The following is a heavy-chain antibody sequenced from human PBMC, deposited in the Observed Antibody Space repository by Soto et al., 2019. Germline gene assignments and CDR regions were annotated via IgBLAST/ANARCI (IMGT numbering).Heavy chain of an antibody. D-gene: IGHD6-6*01. CDR2: INSDGSST. J-gene: IGHJ4*02. CDR1: GFTFSSYW. CDR3: ARVGSSSSLGY. V-gene: IGHV3-74*01. Sequence: GGSLRLSCAASGFTFSSYWMHWVRQAAGKGLVWVSRINSDGSSTSYADSVKGRFTISRDNAKNTLYLQMNSLRAEDTAVYYCARVGSSSSLGYWGQGTLVTVSS.